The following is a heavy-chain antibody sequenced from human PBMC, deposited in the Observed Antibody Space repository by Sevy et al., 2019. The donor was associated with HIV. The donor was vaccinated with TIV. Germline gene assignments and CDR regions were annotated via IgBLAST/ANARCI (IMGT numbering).Heavy chain of an antibody. J-gene: IGHJ6*02. CDR2: LIGGGSRT. CDR3: AKRRVQSGLSGGGANYGMDV. V-gene: IGHV3-23*01. CDR1: GFPFSNFA. Sequence: GGSLRLSCAASGFPFSNFAMSWVRQAPGKGLEWVSTLIGGGSRTYYADSVTGRFIISRDNSRNTLYLQMNRLRAEDTAIYYGAKRRVQSGLSGGGANYGMDVCGRGTTVTVSS. D-gene: IGHD2-8*02.